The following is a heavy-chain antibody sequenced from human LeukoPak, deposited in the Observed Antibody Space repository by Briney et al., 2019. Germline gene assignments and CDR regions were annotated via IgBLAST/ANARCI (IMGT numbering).Heavy chain of an antibody. Sequence: SETLSLPCTVSGGPISSSSYYWGWIRQPPGKGLEWIGSIYYSGSTYYNPSLKSRVTISVDTSKNQFSLKLSSVTAADTAVYYCARQSYYYDSSGYYYDYWGQGTLVTVSS. CDR3: ARQSYYYDSSGYYYDY. J-gene: IGHJ4*02. V-gene: IGHV4-39*01. D-gene: IGHD3-22*01. CDR2: IYYSGST. CDR1: GGPISSSSYY.